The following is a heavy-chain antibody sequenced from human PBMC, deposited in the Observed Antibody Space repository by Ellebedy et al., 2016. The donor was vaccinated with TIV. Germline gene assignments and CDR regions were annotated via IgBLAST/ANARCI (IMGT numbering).Heavy chain of an antibody. CDR3: AREQSNAFDV. CDR1: GYSFTAYY. CDR2: FNPNSGGT. J-gene: IGHJ3*01. D-gene: IGHD4-11*01. V-gene: IGHV1-2*02. Sequence: AASVKVSCKPSGYSFTAYYMHWVRQAPGQGREWMGWFNPNSGGTNYAQKFQGRVSMTRDASISTADMELSSLRTDDTAVYYCAREQSNAFDVWGQGTMVTVSS.